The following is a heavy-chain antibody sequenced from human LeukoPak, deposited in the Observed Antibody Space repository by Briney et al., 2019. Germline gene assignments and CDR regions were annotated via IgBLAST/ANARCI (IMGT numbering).Heavy chain of an antibody. V-gene: IGHV1-8*02. D-gene: IGHD6-13*01. CDR3: AREGVGSSWYFYYYGMDV. CDR2: INPNSGNT. CDR1: GYTFTGYY. Sequence: GASVKVSCKASGYTFTGYYMHWVRQAPGQGLEWMGWINPNSGNTGYAQKFQGRVTMTRNTSISTAYMELSSLRSEDTAVYYCAREGVGSSWYFYYYGMDVWGQGTTVTVSS. J-gene: IGHJ6*02.